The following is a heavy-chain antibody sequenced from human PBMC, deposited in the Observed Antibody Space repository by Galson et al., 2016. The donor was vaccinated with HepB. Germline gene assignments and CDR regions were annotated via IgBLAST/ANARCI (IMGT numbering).Heavy chain of an antibody. CDR3: AKGVTRVVATATLFGP. Sequence: SLRLSCAGSGFTFSSYAMSWVRQAPGKGLEWVSVISGSGGSRDYADSVKGRFTISRDNSKNILYLQMDSLRAEDTAIYFCAKGVTRVVATATLFGPWDQGTVVSVSS. J-gene: IGHJ5*02. CDR2: ISGSGGSR. CDR1: GFTFSSYA. V-gene: IGHV3-23*01. D-gene: IGHD2-21*02.